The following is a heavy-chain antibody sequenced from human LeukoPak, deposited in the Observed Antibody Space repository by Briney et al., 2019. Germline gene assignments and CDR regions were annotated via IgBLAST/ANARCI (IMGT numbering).Heavy chain of an antibody. CDR1: GFTFSSYG. V-gene: IGHV3-33*01. Sequence: GGSLRLSRAASGFTFSSYGMHWVRQASGKGLEWVAVIWYDGSNKYYADSVKGRFTISRDNAKKSLYLQMNSLRAEDTAVYYCARDRVGGSYVFDIWGQGTMVTVSS. J-gene: IGHJ3*02. CDR3: ARDRVGGSYVFDI. D-gene: IGHD1-26*01. CDR2: IWYDGSNK.